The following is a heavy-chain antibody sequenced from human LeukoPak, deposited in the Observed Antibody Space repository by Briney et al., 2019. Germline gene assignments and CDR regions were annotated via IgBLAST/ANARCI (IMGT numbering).Heavy chain of an antibody. J-gene: IGHJ4*02. CDR2: IKRDGDEK. CDR3: ARIIHVDYTPLYYFDH. Sequence: PGGSLRLSCAASGFTFSSYAMSWVRLTPGKGLEWVANIKRDGDEKYSVDSVKGRFTIFRDNAKNSLYLQMNSLKAEDTAVYYCARIIHVDYTPLYYFDHWGQGTLVTVSS. V-gene: IGHV3-7*01. CDR1: GFTFSSYA. D-gene: IGHD3-16*01.